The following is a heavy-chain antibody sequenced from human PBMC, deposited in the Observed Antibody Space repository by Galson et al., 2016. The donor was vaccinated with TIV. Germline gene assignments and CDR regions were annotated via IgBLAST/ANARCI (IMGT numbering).Heavy chain of an antibody. CDR2: IYPADSET. CDR1: GYSFATFW. J-gene: IGHJ6*03. Sequence: QSGAEVKKPGESLKISCKASGYSFATFWVGWVRQMPGQGLEWMGVIYPADSETRYSPSFQGQVTISADKSISTAYLQWSGLKASDTAIYYCARHTGFWSGPGYFYMDVWGKGAMVPVSS. V-gene: IGHV5-51*01. D-gene: IGHD3-3*01. CDR3: ARHTGFWSGPGYFYMDV.